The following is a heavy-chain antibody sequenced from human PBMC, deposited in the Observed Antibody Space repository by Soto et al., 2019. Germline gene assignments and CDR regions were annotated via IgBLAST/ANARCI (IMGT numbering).Heavy chain of an antibody. J-gene: IGHJ4*02. CDR1: GYSIRTYNW. CDR2: IYYTGTT. D-gene: IGHD3-9*01. V-gene: IGHV4-28*01. Sequence: PSETLSLTCAMPGYSIRTYNWWVWIRQPPGKGLEWIGYIYYTGTTYYNLSLKSRVSMSIDTATDQFSLNLGSVTAADTAVYYCARTSRLKTGNLDYWGQGILVTVSS. CDR3: ARTSRLKTGNLDY.